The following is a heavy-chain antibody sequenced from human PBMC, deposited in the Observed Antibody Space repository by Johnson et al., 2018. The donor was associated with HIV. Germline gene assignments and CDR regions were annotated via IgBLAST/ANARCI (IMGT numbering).Heavy chain of an antibody. J-gene: IGHJ3*02. CDR2: IKEDGSEK. D-gene: IGHD3-3*01. CDR1: GFMFSTYW. V-gene: IGHV3-7*01. Sequence: VQLVESGGGLVQPGGSRRLSCAASGFMFSTYWMTLVRQAPGNALEWVASIKEDGSEKYYVDSVKGRFTISRDNAKNSLYLQMSSLRAADTAVYYCTRDRRQFLEWLSDGFDIWGQGTMVTVSS. CDR3: TRDRRQFLEWLSDGFDI.